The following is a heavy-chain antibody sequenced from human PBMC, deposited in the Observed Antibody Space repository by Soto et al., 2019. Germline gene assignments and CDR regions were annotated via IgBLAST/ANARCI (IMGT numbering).Heavy chain of an antibody. V-gene: IGHV4-34*01. CDR1: GGSFSGYY. D-gene: IGHD5-18*01. CDR2: INHSGST. CDR3: ARGRGYSCGKPTSYWFDP. Sequence: PSETLSLTCAVYGGSFSGYYWSWIRQPPGKGLEWIGEINHSGSTNYNPSLKSRVTISVDTSKNQFSLKLSSVTAADTAVYYCARGRGYSCGKPTSYWFDPWGQGTLVTVSS. J-gene: IGHJ5*02.